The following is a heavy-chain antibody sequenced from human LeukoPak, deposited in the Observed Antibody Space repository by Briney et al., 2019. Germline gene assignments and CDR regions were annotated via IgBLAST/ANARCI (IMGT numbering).Heavy chain of an antibody. J-gene: IGHJ4*02. CDR1: GFTVNSNY. V-gene: IGHV3-53*01. Sequence: GGSLRLSCAASGFTVNSNYMNWVRQAPGKGLEWVSVVYSDDTTYYADSVKGRFTISRDNSKNTLYLQMNNLRAEDTAAYYCARGGGYYAIDYWGQGTLVTVSS. D-gene: IGHD1-26*01. CDR2: VYSDDTT. CDR3: ARGGGYYAIDY.